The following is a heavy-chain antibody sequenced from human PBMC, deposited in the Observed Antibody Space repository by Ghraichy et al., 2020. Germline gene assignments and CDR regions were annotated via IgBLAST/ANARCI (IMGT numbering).Heavy chain of an antibody. CDR1: GFTFSDYN. V-gene: IGHV3-11*01. CDR2: ISSSGSTI. CDR3: ARDLRTYDYVWGSYRYTHFFVY. J-gene: IGHJ4*02. D-gene: IGHD3-16*02. Sequence: GGSLRLSCAASGFTFSDYNMSWIRQAPGKGMEWVPYISSSGSTIYYADSVKGRFTISRDNAKNSLYLQMNSLSAEDTAVYYCARDLRTYDYVWGSYRYTHFFVYWCQGTLVTVSS.